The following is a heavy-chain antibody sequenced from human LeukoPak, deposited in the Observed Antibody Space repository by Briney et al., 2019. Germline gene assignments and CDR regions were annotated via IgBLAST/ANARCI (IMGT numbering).Heavy chain of an antibody. CDR1: GFNFNDFA. CDR3: VKSIDRTKAPAWGYYFVR. D-gene: IGHD1-14*01. J-gene: IGHJ4*02. CDR2: IGYNTGVI. V-gene: IGHV3-9*01. Sequence: PGSSLRLSCAASGFNFNDFAMHWVRHAPGKGLEWVSGIGYNTGVIDYADSVKGRFTISRDNAKNSLYLQMNSLRTEDTAFYYCVKSIDRTKAPAWGYYFVRWSQGTLVTVSS.